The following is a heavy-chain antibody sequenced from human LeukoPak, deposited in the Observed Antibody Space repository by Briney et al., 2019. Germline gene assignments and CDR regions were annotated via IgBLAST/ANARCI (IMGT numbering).Heavy chain of an antibody. D-gene: IGHD3-22*01. V-gene: IGHV1-18*01. Sequence: SVKVSCKASGYTFTSYGISWVRQAPGQGLEWMGWISAYNGNTNYAQKLQGRVTMTTDTSTSTAYMELRSLRSDDTAVYYCARDPPYYYDSSGYYAHWGQGTLVTVSS. J-gene: IGHJ4*02. CDR2: ISAYNGNT. CDR1: GYTFTSYG. CDR3: ARDPPYYYDSSGYYAH.